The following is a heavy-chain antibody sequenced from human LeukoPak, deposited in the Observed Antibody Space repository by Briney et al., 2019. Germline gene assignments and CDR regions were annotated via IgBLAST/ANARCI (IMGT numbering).Heavy chain of an antibody. V-gene: IGHV4-39*01. CDR3: ARQQYLGSPTDGFDI. CDR2: IYYSGNT. CDR1: GASISSTNYY. J-gene: IGHJ3*02. Sequence: SETLSLTCTVSGASISSTNYYWGCIRQPPGKGLEWIGSIYYSGNTYYNSSLKSRVTISVDTSKNQFSLKLTSVTAADTAVYYCARQQYLGSPTDGFDIWGQGTMVTVSS. D-gene: IGHD1-26*01.